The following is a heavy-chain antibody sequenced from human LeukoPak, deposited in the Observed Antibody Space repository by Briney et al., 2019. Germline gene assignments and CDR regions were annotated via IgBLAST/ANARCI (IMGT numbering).Heavy chain of an antibody. Sequence: GGSLRLSCAASGSTFSSHTMNWVRQAPGKGLEWVAVISYDGSNKYYADSVKGRFTISRDNSKNTLYLQMNSLRAEDMAVYYCASADDFWSGFDYWGQGTLVTVSS. CDR2: ISYDGSNK. D-gene: IGHD3-3*01. CDR1: GSTFSSHT. CDR3: ASADDFWSGFDY. J-gene: IGHJ4*02. V-gene: IGHV3-30-3*01.